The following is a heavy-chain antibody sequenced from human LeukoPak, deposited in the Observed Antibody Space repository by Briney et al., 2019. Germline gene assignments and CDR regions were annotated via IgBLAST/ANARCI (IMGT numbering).Heavy chain of an antibody. J-gene: IGHJ6*02. Sequence: GGSLRLSCAASGFTFSSYVMNWVRQAPGKGLEWVSSISDNGVTRYYADSVKGRFTISRDNSDNTVYLQMNSLRAEDTAIYYXXXAPAPYYYYYGMDVWGQGTAVTVSS. CDR1: GFTFSSYV. CDR3: XXAPAPYYYYYGMDV. CDR2: ISDNGVTR. V-gene: IGHV3-23*01.